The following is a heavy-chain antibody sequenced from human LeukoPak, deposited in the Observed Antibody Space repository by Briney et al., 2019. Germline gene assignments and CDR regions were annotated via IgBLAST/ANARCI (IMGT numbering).Heavy chain of an antibody. J-gene: IGHJ6*02. CDR2: ISYDGSNK. D-gene: IGHD3-10*01. Sequence: GGSLRLSCAASGFTFSSYAMHWVRQAPGKGLEWVAVISYDGSNKYYADSVKGRFTISRDNSKNTLYLQMNSLRAEDTAVYYCARERIYFGSGRDLTDARLFYYYGMDVWGPGTTVTVSS. CDR1: GFTFSSYA. V-gene: IGHV3-30-3*01. CDR3: ARERIYFGSGRDLTDARLFYYYGMDV.